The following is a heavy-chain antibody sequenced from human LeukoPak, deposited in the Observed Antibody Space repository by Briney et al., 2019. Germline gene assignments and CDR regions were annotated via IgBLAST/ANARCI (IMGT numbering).Heavy chain of an antibody. CDR3: ARRGTAMVLAYFYFDY. CDR1: GGSISSGHYY. D-gene: IGHD5-18*01. Sequence: TSETLSLTCTVSGGSISSGHYYWRWLRQHPGKGRERIEYIYYSGSTYYNSSLKSLGTISVETSKNQFSLKLSSVTAADTAVYYCARRGTAMVLAYFYFDYGGQGTLVTVSS. V-gene: IGHV4-39*01. CDR2: IYYSGST. J-gene: IGHJ4*02.